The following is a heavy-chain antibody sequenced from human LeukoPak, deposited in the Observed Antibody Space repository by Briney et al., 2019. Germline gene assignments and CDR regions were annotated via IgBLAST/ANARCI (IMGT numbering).Heavy chain of an antibody. D-gene: IGHD1-1*01. CDR2: ISASGGTT. CDR3: ARDPGTDAFDI. Sequence: GGSLRLSCAASGFTVSSYGMRWVRQAPGKGLERVSGISASGGTTYYADSVKGRFTISRDNSKNTLYLQMNSLRAEDTAVYYCARDPGTDAFDIWGQGTMVTVSS. V-gene: IGHV3-23*01. J-gene: IGHJ3*02. CDR1: GFTVSSYG.